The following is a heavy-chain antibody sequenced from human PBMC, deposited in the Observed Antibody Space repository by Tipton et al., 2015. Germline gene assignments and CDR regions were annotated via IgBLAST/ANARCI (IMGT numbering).Heavy chain of an antibody. CDR2: ISFSDTT. Sequence: TLSLTCTVSGGSVSSGSYYWSWIRQPPGKGLEWIGYISFSDTTHYNPSPKSRITISLNTSKNQFSLKMSSVTAADTAVCYCARDLEHGMDVWGQGTTVTVSS. CDR3: ARDLEHGMDV. CDR1: GGSVSSGSYY. V-gene: IGHV4-61*01. D-gene: IGHD5-24*01. J-gene: IGHJ6*02.